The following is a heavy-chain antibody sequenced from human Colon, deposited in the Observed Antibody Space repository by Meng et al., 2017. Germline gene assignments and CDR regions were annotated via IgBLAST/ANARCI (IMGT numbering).Heavy chain of an antibody. D-gene: IGHD3-10*01. Sequence: QITLKGTGPALVKPRQRATLTCTFSGFSPTTSGVSVAWIPQPPGEALEWLALIYWDDDKRYSPSLKNRLAITKDTSKNQVVLTMTNMDPMDTGTYYCAHSPQGFVDYWGPGTLVTVSS. CDR2: IYWDDDK. J-gene: IGHJ4*02. V-gene: IGHV2-5*02. CDR1: GFSPTTSGVS. CDR3: AHSPQGFVDY.